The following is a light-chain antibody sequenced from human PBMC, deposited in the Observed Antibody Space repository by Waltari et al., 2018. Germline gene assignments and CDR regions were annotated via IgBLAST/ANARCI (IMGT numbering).Light chain of an antibody. V-gene: IGKV3-15*01. CDR1: QSVSSD. Sequence: EVMMTQSPANLSVSPGERATLSCRASQSVSSDLAWYQPKAGQAPRLLIYAASTRATGIPARFSGSGSGTEFTLTISSLQSEDFAVYYCQQYNSWPRTFGLGTKVETK. CDR2: AAS. CDR3: QQYNSWPRT. J-gene: IGKJ1*01.